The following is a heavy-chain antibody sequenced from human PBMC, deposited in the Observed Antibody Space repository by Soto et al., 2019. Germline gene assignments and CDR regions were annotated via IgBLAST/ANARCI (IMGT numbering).Heavy chain of an antibody. CDR1: GFTFSSYA. V-gene: IGHV3-23*01. Sequence: GGSLRLSCAASGFTFSSYAMSWVRQAPGKGLEWVSAISGSGGSTYYADSVKGRFTISRDNSKNTLYLQMNSLRAEDMAVYYCAKAGSGAMGFDIWGQGTMVTVSS. CDR2: ISGSGGST. D-gene: IGHD1-26*01. CDR3: AKAGSGAMGFDI. J-gene: IGHJ3*02.